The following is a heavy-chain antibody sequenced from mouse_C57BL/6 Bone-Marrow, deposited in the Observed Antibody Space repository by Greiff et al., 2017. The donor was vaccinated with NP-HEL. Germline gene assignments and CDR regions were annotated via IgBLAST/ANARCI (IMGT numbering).Heavy chain of an antibody. J-gene: IGHJ3*01. CDR2: FSSGGDYI. CDR3: TEYYGSSYERFAY. CDR1: GFTFSSYA. D-gene: IGHD1-1*01. Sequence: EVHLVESGECLVKPGGSLKLSCAASGFTFSSYAMSWVRQTPEKRLEWVAYFSSGGDYIYYADTVKGRFTISRDNARNTLYLQMSSLKSEDTDMYYCTEYYGSSYERFAYWGKGTLVTVAA. V-gene: IGHV5-9-1*02.